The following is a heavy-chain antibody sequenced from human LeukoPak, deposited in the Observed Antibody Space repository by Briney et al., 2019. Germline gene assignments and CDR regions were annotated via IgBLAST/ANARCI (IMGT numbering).Heavy chain of an antibody. V-gene: IGHV2-26*01. D-gene: IGHD5-18*01. CDR1: GFSLSNARMG. J-gene: IGHJ4*02. CDR2: IFSNDEK. Sequence: SGPTLVKPTETLTPTCTVSGFSLSNARMGVSWTRQPPGKALEWLAHIFSNDEKSYSTSLKSRLTISKDTSKSQVVLTMTNMDPVDTATYYCARIQGYSYDNIDYWGQGTLVTVSS. CDR3: ARIQGYSYDNIDY.